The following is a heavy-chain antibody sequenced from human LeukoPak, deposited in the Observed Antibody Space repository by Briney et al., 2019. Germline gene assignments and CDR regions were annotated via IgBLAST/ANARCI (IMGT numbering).Heavy chain of an antibody. D-gene: IGHD3-22*01. CDR1: GFSLSTSGVG. J-gene: IGHJ4*02. Sequence: ESGPTLVNPTQTLTLTCTFSGFSLSTSGVGVGWIRQPPGKALEWLALISWHDDKRYSPSLKSRLTITKDTSKNQVVFTMTTMDPVDTATYYCAQFDLPNYCDSSGYPANWGQGTLVTVSS. CDR2: ISWHDDK. CDR3: AQFDLPNYCDSSGYPAN. V-gene: IGHV2-5*01.